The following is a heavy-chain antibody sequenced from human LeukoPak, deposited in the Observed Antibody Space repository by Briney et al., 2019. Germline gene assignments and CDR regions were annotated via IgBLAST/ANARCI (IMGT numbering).Heavy chain of an antibody. V-gene: IGHV3-15*01. Sequence: PGGSLRLSCAASGFTFSNDWMSWVRQAPGKGLEWVGRIKSKTDGGTTDYAAPVKGRFTISRDDSKNTLYLQMNSLKTEDTAVYYWTTDFGETATVTAYSDYWGQGTLVTVSS. D-gene: IGHD4-17*01. CDR2: IKSKTDGGTT. CDR3: TTDFGETATVTAYSDY. J-gene: IGHJ4*02. CDR1: GFTFSNDW.